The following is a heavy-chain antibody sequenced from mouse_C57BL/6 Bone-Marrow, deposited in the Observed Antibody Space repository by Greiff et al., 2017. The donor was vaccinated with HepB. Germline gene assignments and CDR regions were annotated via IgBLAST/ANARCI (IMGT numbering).Heavy chain of an antibody. J-gene: IGHJ1*03. CDR2: INPNNGGT. D-gene: IGHD2-3*01. Sequence: EVQLQQSGPELVKPGASVKISCKASGYTFTDYYMHWVKQSHGKSLEWIGDINPNNGGTSYNQKFKGKATLTVDKSSSTAYMELRSLTSEDSAVYYGARGEVRGTTYFDVWGTGTTVTVSA. CDR1: GYTFTDYY. V-gene: IGHV1-26*01. CDR3: ARGEVRGTTYFDV.